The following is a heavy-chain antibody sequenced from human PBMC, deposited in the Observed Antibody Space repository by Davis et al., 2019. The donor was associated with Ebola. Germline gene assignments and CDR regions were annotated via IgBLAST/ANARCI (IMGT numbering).Heavy chain of an antibody. CDR3: TRADGPQTDY. CDR1: GFTFSGYA. CDR2: IRSKANSYAT. Sequence: GGSLRLSCAASGFTFSGYAMHWVRQASGKGLEWVGRIRSKANSYATAYAASVKGRFTISRDDSKTTAYLQMNSLKTDDTAVYYCTRADGPQTDYWGQGTLVTVSS. J-gene: IGHJ4*02. D-gene: IGHD4-17*01. V-gene: IGHV3-73*01.